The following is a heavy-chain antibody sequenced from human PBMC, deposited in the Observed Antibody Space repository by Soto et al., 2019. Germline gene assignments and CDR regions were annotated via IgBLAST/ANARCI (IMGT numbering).Heavy chain of an antibody. J-gene: IGHJ6*02. CDR3: ARSCITTFCAYYYGMDV. D-gene: IGHD4-4*01. CDR2: INHSGST. V-gene: IGHV4-34*01. Sequence: PSETLSLTCAVYGGSFSGYYWSWIRQPPGKGLEWIGEINHSGSTNYNPSLKSRVTISVDTSKNQFSLNLSSVTAADTAVYYCARSCITTFCAYYYGMDVWGQGPTVTVSS. CDR1: GGSFSGYY.